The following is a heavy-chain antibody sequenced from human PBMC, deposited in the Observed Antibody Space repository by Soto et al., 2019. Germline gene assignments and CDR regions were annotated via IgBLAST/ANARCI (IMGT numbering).Heavy chain of an antibody. CDR2: IYYSGSN. D-gene: IGHD1-26*01. CDR3: ARDPTGENWFDP. V-gene: IGHV4-31*03. J-gene: IGHJ5*02. Sequence: QVQLQESGPGLVKPSQTLSLTCTVSGGSISSGGYYWSWIRQHPGKGLEWIGYIYYSGSNYYNPSLKSRVTISVDTSKNQCSLKLSSVTAAATAVYYFARDPTGENWFDPWGQGTLVTVSS. CDR1: GGSISSGGYY.